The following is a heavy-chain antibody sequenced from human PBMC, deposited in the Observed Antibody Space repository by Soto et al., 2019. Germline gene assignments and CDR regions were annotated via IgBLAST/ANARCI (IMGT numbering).Heavy chain of an antibody. D-gene: IGHD4-17*01. CDR2: ISWDGGST. V-gene: IGHV3-43*01. CDR1: GFTFDDYT. CDR3: AKDQYGGPGMDV. J-gene: IGHJ6*02. Sequence: DVQLVESGGVVVQPGGSLRLSCAASGFTFDDYTMHWVRQAPGKGLEWVSLISWDGGSTYYADSVKGRFTISRDNSKNSLYLQMNSLRTEDTALYYCAKDQYGGPGMDVWGQGTTVTVSS.